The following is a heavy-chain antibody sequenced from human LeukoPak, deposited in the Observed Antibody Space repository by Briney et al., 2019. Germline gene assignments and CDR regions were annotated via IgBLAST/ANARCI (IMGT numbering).Heavy chain of an antibody. Sequence: GGSLRLSCAASGFIFSNHWMSWVRQAPGKGLEWVANIKQDGSEKYYVDSVKGRFTISRDDAKNSVYLQMNSLRAEDMAVYYCARHDCSGGDCYSVDYWGQGTLVTVSS. CDR3: ARHDCSGGDCYSVDY. J-gene: IGHJ4*02. CDR1: GFIFSNHW. V-gene: IGHV3-7*01. D-gene: IGHD2-21*02. CDR2: IKQDGSEK.